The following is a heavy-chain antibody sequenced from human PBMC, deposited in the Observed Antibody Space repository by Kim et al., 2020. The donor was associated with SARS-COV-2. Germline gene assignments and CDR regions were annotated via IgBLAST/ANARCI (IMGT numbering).Heavy chain of an antibody. J-gene: IGHJ6*03. D-gene: IGHD6-13*01. V-gene: IGHV4-4*07. Sequence: SETLSLTCTVSGGSISSYYWSWIRQPAGKGLEWIGRIYTSGSTNYNPSLKSRVTMSVDTSKNQFSLKLSSVTAADTAVYYCARDRPAGYRFQFADYYYMDVWGKGTTVTVSS. CDR1: GGSISSYY. CDR2: IYTSGST. CDR3: ARDRPAGYRFQFADYYYMDV.